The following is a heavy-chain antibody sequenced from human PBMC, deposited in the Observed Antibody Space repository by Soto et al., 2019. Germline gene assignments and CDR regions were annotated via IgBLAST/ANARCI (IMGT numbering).Heavy chain of an antibody. CDR1: GGYTSRNY. CDR3: ARDLWGYCGTDCYPLDV. D-gene: IGHD2-21*02. J-gene: IGHJ6*02. V-gene: IGHV4-59*01. Sequence: KLPETLSLTCTVSGGYTSRNYWSWISQPPGKGLECIGYMYNTGSFVFNPSFNSRVTISVDTSKNQFSLKLNSVTAADTSVYYCARDLWGYCGTDCYPLDVWGQGTTVTVS. CDR2: MYNTGSF.